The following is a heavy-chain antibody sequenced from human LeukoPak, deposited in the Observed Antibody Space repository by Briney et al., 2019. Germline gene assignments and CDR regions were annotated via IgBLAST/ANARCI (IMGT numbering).Heavy chain of an antibody. D-gene: IGHD2-21*01. CDR2: IYYSGST. CDR1: GGSISSSSYY. V-gene: IGHV4-39*01. CDR3: ARTRWGVLVFDY. Sequence: SSETLSLTCTVSGGSISSSSYYWGWIRQPPGKGLEWIGSIYYSGSTYYNPSLKSRVTISVDTSKNQFSLKLSSVTAADTAVYYCARTRWGVLVFDYWGQGTLVTVSS. J-gene: IGHJ4*02.